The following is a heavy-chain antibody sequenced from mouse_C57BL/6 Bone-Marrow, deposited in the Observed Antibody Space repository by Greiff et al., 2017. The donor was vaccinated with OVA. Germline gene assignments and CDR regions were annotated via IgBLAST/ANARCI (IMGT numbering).Heavy chain of an antibody. CDR2: IYPRSGNT. J-gene: IGHJ2*01. D-gene: IGHD1-1*01. CDR3: ARPYYGSSHYFDY. V-gene: IGHV1-81*01. Sequence: VQLQQSGAELARPGASVKLSCKASGYTFTSYGISWVKQRTGQGLEWIGEIYPRSGNTYYNEKFKGKATLTADKSSSTAYMELRSLTAEDSAVYFCARPYYGSSHYFDYWGQGTTLTVSS. CDR1: GYTFTSYG.